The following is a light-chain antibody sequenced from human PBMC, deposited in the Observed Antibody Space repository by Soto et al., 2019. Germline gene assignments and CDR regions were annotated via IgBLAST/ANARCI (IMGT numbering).Light chain of an antibody. CDR3: QQDGSSPRT. CDR1: QSVSSSF. V-gene: IGKV3-20*01. CDR2: GAT. Sequence: EIVLTQSPGTLSLSPGERATLSCRASQSVSSSFLAWYQQKVGQAPRLLIYGATSRATGIPDRFSGSGSGTDFTLTISRLEPEDFAVYYCQQDGSSPRTFGQGTRLEI. J-gene: IGKJ5*01.